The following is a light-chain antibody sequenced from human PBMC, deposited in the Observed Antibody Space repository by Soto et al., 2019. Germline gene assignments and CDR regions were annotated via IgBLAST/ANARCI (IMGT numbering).Light chain of an antibody. Sequence: DIVLTQTPLSSPVTLGQSASISCRSSQSLVHSDGNTYLSWRHQRPGQPPRLLIYKSSNRFSGVPHRVSGSGAGTDFTLRVSGVDAEDVGVYYCMQTTQFPWTFGQGTKVEIK. CDR2: KSS. J-gene: IGKJ1*01. CDR1: QSLVHSDGNTY. V-gene: IGKV2-24*01. CDR3: MQTTQFPWT.